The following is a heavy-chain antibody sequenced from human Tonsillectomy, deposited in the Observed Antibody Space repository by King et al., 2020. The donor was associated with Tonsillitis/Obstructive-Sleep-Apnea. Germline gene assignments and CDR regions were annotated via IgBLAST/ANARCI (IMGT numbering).Heavy chain of an antibody. CDR2: INFNGGRT. CDR3: AREAYDTSGSCDY. V-gene: IGHV3-64*01. J-gene: IGHJ4*02. Sequence: QLVQSGGGLVKPGGSLRLSCAASGFTFSSYAMHWVRQAPGKGLEFVSAINFNGGRTYYASSVKGRFTISRDNSKNTLYLQMGSLRAEDMAVYYCAREAYDTSGSCDYWGQGTLVTVSS. D-gene: IGHD3-22*01. CDR1: GFTFSSYA.